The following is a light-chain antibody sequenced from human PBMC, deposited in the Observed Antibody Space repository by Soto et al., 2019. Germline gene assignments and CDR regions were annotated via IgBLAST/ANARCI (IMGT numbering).Light chain of an antibody. CDR1: TGAVTSGHY. Sequence: QTVVTQEPSLTMSPGGTVTLTCGSSTGAVTSGHYPYWFQQKPGQAPKTLIYDTSNRHSWTPARFSGSLLGGKAALTLSGAQPEDEADYYCFLAYSGPGVFGGGTKLTVL. J-gene: IGLJ2*01. CDR3: FLAYSGPGV. CDR2: DTS. V-gene: IGLV7-46*01.